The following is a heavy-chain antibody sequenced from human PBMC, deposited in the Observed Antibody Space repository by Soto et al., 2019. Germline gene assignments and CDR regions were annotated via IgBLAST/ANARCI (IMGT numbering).Heavy chain of an antibody. CDR1: GDSIRSSGFY. Sequence: QVQLQESGPGLVKPSQTLSLTCTVSGDSIRSSGFYWSWIRQHPAKGLEWIGYIHSNGNTLYDPSRKNRSTSSFVTSYNQFSLKLKSVTAADTAVYFCARVRQYGDYVDHCGQGTLVAVSA. V-gene: IGHV4-31*03. D-gene: IGHD4-17*01. J-gene: IGHJ4*02. CDR3: ARVRQYGDYVDH. CDR2: IHSNGNT.